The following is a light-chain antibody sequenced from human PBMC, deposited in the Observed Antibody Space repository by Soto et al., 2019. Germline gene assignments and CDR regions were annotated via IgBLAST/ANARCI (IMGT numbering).Light chain of an antibody. Sequence: DLQMTQSPSALSASVGDRVTITCRASQIISSWVAWYQQKPGKAPKFLIYKASTLESGVPSRFSGSGSGTEFTPTISSLQPDDSATYYCQHNNNYKWTFGQGTKVEIK. CDR3: QHNNNYKWT. CDR2: KAS. CDR1: QIISSW. V-gene: IGKV1-5*03. J-gene: IGKJ1*01.